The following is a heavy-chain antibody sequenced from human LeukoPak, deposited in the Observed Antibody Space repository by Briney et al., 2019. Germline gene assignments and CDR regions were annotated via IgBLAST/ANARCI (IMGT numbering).Heavy chain of an antibody. V-gene: IGHV1-8*01. CDR2: MNPNSGNT. CDR1: GYTFTSYD. D-gene: IGHD6-6*01. CDR3: ARGPLSSSSTPYYYYMDV. Sequence: ASVKVSCKASGYTFTSYDINWVRQATGQGLEWMGWMNPNSGNTGYAQKFQGRVTMTRNTSISTAYIELSSLRSEDTAVYYCARGPLSSSSTPYYYYMDVWGKGTTVTVSS. J-gene: IGHJ6*03.